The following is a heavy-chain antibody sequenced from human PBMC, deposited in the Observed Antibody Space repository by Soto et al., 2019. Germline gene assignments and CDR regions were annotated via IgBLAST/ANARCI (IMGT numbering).Heavy chain of an antibody. Sequence: QLQLQESGSGLVKPSQTLSLTCAVSGGSISSGGYSWSWIRQPPGKGLEWIGYIYHSGTTYYNPSLKGRVTISVDRSKNHFSLKLSSVTAADTAVYYCARAHYGDYGYGMDVWGQGTTVTVSS. CDR1: GGSISSGGYS. V-gene: IGHV4-30-2*01. CDR2: IYHSGTT. J-gene: IGHJ6*02. CDR3: ARAHYGDYGYGMDV. D-gene: IGHD4-17*01.